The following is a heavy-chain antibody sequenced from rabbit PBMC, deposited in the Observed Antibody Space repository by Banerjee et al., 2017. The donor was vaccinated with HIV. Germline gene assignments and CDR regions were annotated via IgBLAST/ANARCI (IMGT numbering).Heavy chain of an antibody. CDR1: GFSFSSSDY. D-gene: IGHD6-1*01. J-gene: IGHJ3*01. V-gene: IGHV1S45*01. CDR2: IYGGSSDTT. Sequence: QEQLEESGGDLVKPEGSLTLTCTASGFSFSSSDYMCWVRQAPGKGLEWIACIYGGSSDTTYYASWAKGRFTISKTSSTAVSLQMTSLTAADTATYFCARSGYAATIDVGLFALWGQGTLVTVS. CDR3: ARSGYAATIDVGLFAL.